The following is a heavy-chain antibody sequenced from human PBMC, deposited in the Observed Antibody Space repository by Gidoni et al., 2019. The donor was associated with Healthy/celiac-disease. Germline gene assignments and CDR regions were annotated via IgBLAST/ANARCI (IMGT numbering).Heavy chain of an antibody. CDR1: GFPFRSYA. V-gene: IGHV3-23*04. CDR2: ISGSGGST. CDR3: AKEHPHCSGGSCYFRQYYYYYYGMDV. D-gene: IGHD2-15*01. J-gene: IGHJ6*02. Sequence: EVQPVESGGGLVQPGGSLRLSCAASGFPFRSYALSWVRQAPGKGLDWVSAISGSGGSTYYADSVKGRFTISRDNSKNTLYLQMNSLRAEDTAVYYCAKEHPHCSGGSCYFRQYYYYYYGMDVWGQGTTVTVSS.